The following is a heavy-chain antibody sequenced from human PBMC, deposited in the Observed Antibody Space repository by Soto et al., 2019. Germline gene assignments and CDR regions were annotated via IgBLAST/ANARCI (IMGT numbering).Heavy chain of an antibody. J-gene: IGHJ4*02. V-gene: IGHV3-33*01. CDR2: IWYDGRKK. D-gene: IGHD4-4*01. CDR1: GFTFSSHA. Sequence: QVQLVESGGGVVQPGRSLRLSCVASGFTFSSHAMHWVRQAPGKGLEWVAVIWYDGRKKYYADSVKGRFTVARDDSKNTLYLQMNSLRVEDTAVYYCARDPGYSNYHFDYWGQGTLVTVSP. CDR3: ARDPGYSNYHFDY.